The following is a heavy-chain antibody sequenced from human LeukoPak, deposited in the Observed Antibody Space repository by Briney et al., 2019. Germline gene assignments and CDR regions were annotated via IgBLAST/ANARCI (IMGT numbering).Heavy chain of an antibody. CDR1: AFTLSSYW. J-gene: IGHJ6*02. CDR3: ARDLRPAPVGFSYYYYYGMDV. D-gene: IGHD4-23*01. CDR2: IKQDGSEK. V-gene: IGHV3-7*01. Sequence: GGSLRLSCAASAFTLSSYWMSWVRQAPGKGLEWAANIKQDGSEKYYVDSVKARLTISREKAENSLYLQMNSLRAEATAVYYCARDLRPAPVGFSYYYYYGMDVWGQGTRVTVSS.